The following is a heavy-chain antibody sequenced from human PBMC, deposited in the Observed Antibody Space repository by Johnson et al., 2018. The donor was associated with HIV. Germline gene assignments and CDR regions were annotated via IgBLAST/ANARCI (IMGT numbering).Heavy chain of an antibody. D-gene: IGHD5/OR15-5a*01. V-gene: IGHV3-66*03. CDR3: AKRGDLYDSTASFDAFEV. CDR1: GFTVSSNY. Sequence: VQLVESGGGLIQPGGSLRLSCAASGFTVSSNYMNWVRQAPGKGLEWVSVIYSGGRTYYADSVKGRFTISRDNSRDTLFLEMNSLRVEDTAVYYCAKRGDLYDSTASFDAFEVWGQGTMVTVSS. J-gene: IGHJ3*01. CDR2: IYSGGRT.